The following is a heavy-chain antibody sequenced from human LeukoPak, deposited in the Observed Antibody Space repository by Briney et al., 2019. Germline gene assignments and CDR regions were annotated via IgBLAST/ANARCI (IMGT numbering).Heavy chain of an antibody. V-gene: IGHV3-23*01. CDR3: AKDRGVVVPAAKVLYYYYGVDV. CDR2: ISGSGGST. Sequence: PGGSLRLSCAASGFTFSSYAMSWVRQAPGKGLEWVSAISGSGGSTYYADSVKGRFTISRDNSKNTLYLQMNSLRAEDTAVYYCAKDRGVVVPAAKVLYYYYGVDVWGQGNTVTVSS. D-gene: IGHD2-2*01. CDR1: GFTFSSYA. J-gene: IGHJ6*02.